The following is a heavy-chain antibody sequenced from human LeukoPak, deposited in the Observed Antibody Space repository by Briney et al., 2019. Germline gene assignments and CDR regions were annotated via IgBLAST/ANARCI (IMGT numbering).Heavy chain of an antibody. CDR1: GYTFTSYY. J-gene: IGHJ4*02. Sequence: SVKVSCKASGYTFTSYYMHWVRQAPGQGLEWMGIINPSGGSTSYAQKFQGRVTMTRDTSTSTVYMELSSLRSEDTAVYYCARDGFYYDSSGYYPFDYWGQGTLVTVSS. D-gene: IGHD3-22*01. CDR2: INPSGGST. CDR3: ARDGFYYDSSGYYPFDY. V-gene: IGHV1-46*01.